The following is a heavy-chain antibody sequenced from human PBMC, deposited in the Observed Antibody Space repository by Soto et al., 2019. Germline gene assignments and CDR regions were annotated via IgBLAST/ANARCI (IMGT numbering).Heavy chain of an antibody. CDR3: ARDSPAYPSKISDDAFDI. Sequence: QVQLVQSGAEVKKPGASVKVSCKASGYTFTSYGISWVRQAPGQGLEWMGWISAYNGNTNYAQKLQGRVTMTTDTSTSTAYMELRSLRSDDTAVYYCARDSPAYPSKISDDAFDIWGQGTMVTVSS. CDR2: ISAYNGNT. CDR1: GYTFTSYG. V-gene: IGHV1-18*01. J-gene: IGHJ3*02.